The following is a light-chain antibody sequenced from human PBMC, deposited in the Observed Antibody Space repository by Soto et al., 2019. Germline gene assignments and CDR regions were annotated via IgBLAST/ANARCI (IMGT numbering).Light chain of an antibody. CDR2: AAS. CDR3: QQSFSSPPWT. V-gene: IGKV1-39*01. J-gene: IGKJ1*01. CDR1: QNIKTY. Sequence: PSSLSASVGDSVTITCRASQNIKTYLNWYQQKPGKAPNLLIYAASSLHSGVPSRFSGSGSGTDFTLTISSLQPEDFATYYCQQSFSSPPWTFGQGTKVDIK.